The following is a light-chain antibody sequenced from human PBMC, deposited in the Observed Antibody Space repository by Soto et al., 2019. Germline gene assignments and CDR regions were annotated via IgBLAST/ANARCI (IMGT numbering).Light chain of an antibody. V-gene: IGLV4-60*03. Sequence: QTVVTQSSSASASLGSSVKLTCTLSSGHSSYIIAWHQQQPGKAPRYLMKLEGSGSYNKGSGVPDRFSGSSSGADRYLTISNLQSEDEADYYFETWDSNTHVVFGGGTTLTVL. CDR3: ETWDSNTHVV. CDR2: LEGSGSY. CDR1: SGHSSYI. J-gene: IGLJ2*01.